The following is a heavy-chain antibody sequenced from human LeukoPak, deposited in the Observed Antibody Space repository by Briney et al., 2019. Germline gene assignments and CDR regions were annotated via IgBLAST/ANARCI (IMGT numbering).Heavy chain of an antibody. V-gene: IGHV4-34*01. CDR3: ARAPSVLRFLEWSSKYYFDY. D-gene: IGHD3-3*01. CDR1: GGSFSGYY. Sequence: PSETLSLTCAVYGGSFSGYYWRWIRQPPGKGLEWIGEINHSGSTNYNPALKSRVTISVDTSKTQFSLKLSSVTAADTAVYYCARAPSVLRFLEWSSKYYFDYWGQGTLVTVSS. CDR2: INHSGST. J-gene: IGHJ4*02.